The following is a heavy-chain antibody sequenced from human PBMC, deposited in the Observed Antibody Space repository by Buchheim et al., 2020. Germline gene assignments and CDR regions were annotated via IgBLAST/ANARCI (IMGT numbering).Heavy chain of an antibody. D-gene: IGHD1-26*01. CDR1: GFTFSSYG. V-gene: IGHV3-30*18. Sequence: QVQLVESGGGVVQPGRSLRLSCAASGFTFSSYGMHWVRQAPGKGLEWVAVISYDGSNKYYADSVKGRFTISRDNSKNTLYLQMNSLRAEDTAVYYCAQGRIVGATSYWGQGTL. CDR3: AQGRIVGATSY. CDR2: ISYDGSNK. J-gene: IGHJ4*02.